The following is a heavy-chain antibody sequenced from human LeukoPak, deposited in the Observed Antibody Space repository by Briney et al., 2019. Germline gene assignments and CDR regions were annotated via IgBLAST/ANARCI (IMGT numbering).Heavy chain of an antibody. Sequence: PSETLSLTCTVSGGSISSYYWSWIRQPPGKGLEWIGYIYYSGSTNYNPSLKSRVTISVDTSKNQFSLKLSSVTAADTAVYYCARDSSGGGYYYYYYMDVWGKGTTVTVSS. CDR3: ARDSSGGGYYYYYYMDV. D-gene: IGHD3-10*01. CDR1: GGSISSYY. V-gene: IGHV4-59*12. CDR2: IYYSGST. J-gene: IGHJ6*03.